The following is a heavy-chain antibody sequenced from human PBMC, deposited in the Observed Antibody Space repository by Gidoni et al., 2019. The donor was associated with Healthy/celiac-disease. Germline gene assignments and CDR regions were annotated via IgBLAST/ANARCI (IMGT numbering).Heavy chain of an antibody. V-gene: IGHV3-30*18. Sequence: QVQLVESGGGVVQPGRSLRLSCAASGFTFSSYGMHWVRQAPGKGLEWVAVISYDGSNKYYADSVKGRFTISRDNSKNTLYLQMNSLRAEDTAVYYCAKDGSPGGDYLFLPYYYYGMDVWGQGTTVTVSS. CDR3: AKDGSPGGDYLFLPYYYYGMDV. CDR1: GFTFSSYG. CDR2: ISYDGSNK. J-gene: IGHJ6*02. D-gene: IGHD4-17*01.